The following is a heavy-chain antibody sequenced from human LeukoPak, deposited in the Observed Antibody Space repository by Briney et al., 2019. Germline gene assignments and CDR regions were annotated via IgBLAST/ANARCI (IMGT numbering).Heavy chain of an antibody. J-gene: IGHJ6*03. CDR2: INTNTGNT. Sequence: GASVKVSCKASGYTFTSYAMNWVRQAPGQGLEWMGWINTNTGNTTYAQGFTGRFVFSLDTSVSTAYLQISSLQAEDTAVYYCASNALKLLWSPFHDYYYYYMDVWGKGTTVTASS. D-gene: IGHD3-10*01. V-gene: IGHV7-4-1*02. CDR1: GYTFTSYA. CDR3: ASNALKLLWSPFHDYYYYYMDV.